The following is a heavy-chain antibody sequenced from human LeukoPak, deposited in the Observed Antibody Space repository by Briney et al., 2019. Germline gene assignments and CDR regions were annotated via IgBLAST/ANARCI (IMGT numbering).Heavy chain of an antibody. V-gene: IGHV5-51*01. CDR3: ARTKNLRSYFDY. CDR1: GYSFTSYW. D-gene: IGHD4-17*01. J-gene: IGHJ4*02. Sequence: GESLKISCKGSGYSFTSYWIGWVRQMPGKGLEWMGIIYPGDSDTTYSPSFQGQVTISADKSISTAYLHWNSLKATDTAIYYCARTKNLRSYFDYWGQGTLVTVSS. CDR2: IYPGDSDT.